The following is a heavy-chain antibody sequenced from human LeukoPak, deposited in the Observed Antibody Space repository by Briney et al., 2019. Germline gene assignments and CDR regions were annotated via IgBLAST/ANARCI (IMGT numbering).Heavy chain of an antibody. D-gene: IGHD2-2*02. V-gene: IGHV1-69*01. CDR2: IIPIFGTA. CDR3: ARATRADIVVVPAAIEAYYYYYMDV. J-gene: IGHJ6*03. CDR1: GGTFSSYA. Sequence: GSSVKVSCKASGGTFSSYAISWVRQAPGQGLEWMGGIIPIFGTANYAQKFQGRVTITADESTSTAYMELSSLRSEDTAVYYCARATRADIVVVPAAIEAYYYYYMDVWGKGTTVTSP.